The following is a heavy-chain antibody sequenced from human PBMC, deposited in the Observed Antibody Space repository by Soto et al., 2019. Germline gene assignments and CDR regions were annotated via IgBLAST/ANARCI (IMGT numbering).Heavy chain of an antibody. CDR1: GGTITSGRSS. CDR3: VRESVASGPNYFDT. CDR2: IYHSGST. J-gene: IGHJ5*02. D-gene: IGHD6-6*01. Sequence: QLQLQESGSGLVKPSQTLSLTCSVSGGTITSGRSSWNWIRQSPGKGREWIAYIYHSGSTYYNPSLKSRVTISVDRSENQVSLKLTSVTAADTAVYYCVRESVASGPNYFDTWGPGTLVTVSS. V-gene: IGHV4-30-2*06.